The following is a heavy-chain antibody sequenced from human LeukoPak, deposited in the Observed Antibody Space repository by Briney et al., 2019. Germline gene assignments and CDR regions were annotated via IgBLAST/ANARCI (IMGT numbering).Heavy chain of an antibody. V-gene: IGHV4-39*01. Sequence: SETLSLTCNVSGTSIISSTYYWGWIRQAPGKGLEWIGSIFFSEDTYYNPSLKSRVTISVDTSKNQFSLKLSSVTAADTAVYYCARHHWGEQFFDFWGQGTLVTVSS. CDR3: ARHHWGEQFFDF. D-gene: IGHD7-27*01. CDR1: GTSIISSTYY. J-gene: IGHJ4*02. CDR2: IFFSEDT.